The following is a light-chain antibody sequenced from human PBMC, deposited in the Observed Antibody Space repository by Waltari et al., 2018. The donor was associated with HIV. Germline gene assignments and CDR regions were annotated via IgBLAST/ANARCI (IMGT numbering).Light chain of an antibody. CDR3: CSYAGSGTFVV. Sequence: ALTQPASVSGSPGQPITLSCSGTWSEIGGYELVSSYQHFPGKAPKRILYDVNERPSGVSPRYSGSKSGNTASLVISGLQSEDEADYYCCSYAGSGTFVVFGGGTRLTV. CDR2: DVN. V-gene: IGLV2-23*02. CDR1: WSEIGGYEL. J-gene: IGLJ3*02.